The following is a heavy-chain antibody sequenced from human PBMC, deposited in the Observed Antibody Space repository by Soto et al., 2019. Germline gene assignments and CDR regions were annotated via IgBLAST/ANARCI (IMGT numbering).Heavy chain of an antibody. Sequence: PGRSLRLSCAASAFTFSSYGMHWVRQAPGKGLEWVAVISYDGSNKYYADSVKGRFTISRDNSKNWLYLQRNCSRAEDTAVYFCVKDFLADCGGASLYRRDVWGQGTTVTVSS. CDR2: ISYDGSNK. D-gene: IGHD2-21*01. CDR1: AFTFSSYG. CDR3: VKDFLADCGGASLYRRDV. J-gene: IGHJ6*02. V-gene: IGHV3-30*18.